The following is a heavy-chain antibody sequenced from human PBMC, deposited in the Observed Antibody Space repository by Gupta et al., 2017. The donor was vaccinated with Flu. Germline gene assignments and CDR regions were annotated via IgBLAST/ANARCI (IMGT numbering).Heavy chain of an antibody. J-gene: IGHJ3*02. D-gene: IGHD3-9*01. CDR1: GYTFTSYY. CDR2: INPSGGST. Sequence: QVQLVQSGAEVKKPGASVKVSCKASGYTFTSYYMHWVRQAPGHGLEWMGIINPSGGSTSYAQKFQGRVTMTRDTSTSTVYMELSSLRSEDTAVYYCARMSGTILTGGQVVFGAFDIWGQGTMVTVSS. V-gene: IGHV1-46*01. CDR3: ARMSGTILTGGQVVFGAFDI.